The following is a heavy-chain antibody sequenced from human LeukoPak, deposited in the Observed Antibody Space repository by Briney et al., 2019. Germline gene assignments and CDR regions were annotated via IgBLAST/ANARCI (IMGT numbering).Heavy chain of an antibody. V-gene: IGHV1-46*01. Sequence: ASVKVSCKASGYTFTSYYMHWVRQAPGQGLEWMGIINPSGGSTSYAQKFQGRVTMTRDMSTSTVYMELSSLRSEDTAVYYCARDHRDYDFWSGPHDAFDIWGQGTMVTVSS. D-gene: IGHD3-3*01. J-gene: IGHJ3*02. CDR2: INPSGGST. CDR1: GYTFTSYY. CDR3: ARDHRDYDFWSGPHDAFDI.